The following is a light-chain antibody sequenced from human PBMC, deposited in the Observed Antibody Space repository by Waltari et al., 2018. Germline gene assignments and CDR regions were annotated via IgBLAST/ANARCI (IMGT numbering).Light chain of an antibody. Sequence: QLVLTQSPSASASLGASVKLTCTLSSGHSSNVIAWLQQQPEKGPRYLMKVNSDGSHSKGDKIPDAFSGSSSGAGHYLTISSLQSEDEADYYCQTGGHGTWVFGGGTKLTVL. CDR3: QTGGHGTWV. CDR2: VNSDGSH. J-gene: IGLJ3*02. CDR1: SGHSSNV. V-gene: IGLV4-69*01.